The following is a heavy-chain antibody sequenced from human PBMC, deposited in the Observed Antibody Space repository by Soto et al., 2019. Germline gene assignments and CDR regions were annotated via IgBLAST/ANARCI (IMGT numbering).Heavy chain of an antibody. CDR2: VYYSGTT. V-gene: IGHV4-61*01. Sequence: SETLSLTCSVSGGSVSDKTYYWSWIRQPPGKRLEWIGYVYYSGTTNYNPSLKSRVTISVNLSKNQFSLRLSSVTTADTALYYCARTTAVPNSLRSRYFFDYWGQGTLVTVSS. CDR3: ARTTAVPNSLRSRYFFDY. CDR1: GGSVSDKTYY. D-gene: IGHD4-17*01. J-gene: IGHJ4*02.